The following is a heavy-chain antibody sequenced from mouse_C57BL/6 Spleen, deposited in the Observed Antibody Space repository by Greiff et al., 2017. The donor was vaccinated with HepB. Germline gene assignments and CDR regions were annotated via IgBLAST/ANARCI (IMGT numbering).Heavy chain of an antibody. V-gene: IGHV5-6*01. D-gene: IGHD4-1*01. CDR3: ARHGNNYYAMDY. CDR1: GFTFSSYG. J-gene: IGHJ4*01. CDR2: ISSGGSYT. Sequence: EVKLVESGGDLVKPGGSLKLSCAASGFTFSSYGMSWVRQTPDKRLEWVATISSGGSYTYYPDSVKGRFTISRDNAKNTLYLQMSSLKSEDTAMYYCARHGNNYYAMDYWGQGTSVTVSS.